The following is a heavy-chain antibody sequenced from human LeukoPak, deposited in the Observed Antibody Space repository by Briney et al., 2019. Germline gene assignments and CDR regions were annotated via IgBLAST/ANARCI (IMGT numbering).Heavy chain of an antibody. V-gene: IGHV3-53*01. D-gene: IGHD1-1*01. Sequence: GGSLRLSCAASGFTFSSYAMSWVRQAPGKGLEWVSVSYSGGDTYYPDSVKGRFTVSRDNPKNTVYLQMNSLRAEDTAVYFCARSPVLDRNDWSFADWGQGTLVTVSS. CDR1: GFTFSSYA. J-gene: IGHJ4*02. CDR2: SYSGGDT. CDR3: ARSPVLDRNDWSFAD.